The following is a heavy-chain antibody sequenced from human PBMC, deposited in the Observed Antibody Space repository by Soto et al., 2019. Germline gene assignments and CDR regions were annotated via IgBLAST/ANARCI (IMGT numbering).Heavy chain of an antibody. CDR3: AAEYSNSDYYYYGMDV. CDR2: IVVGSGNT. Sequence: SVKVSCKASGFTFTSSAVQWVRQARGQRLEWIGWIVVGSGNTNYAQKFQERVTITRDMSTSTAYMELRSLRSEDTAVYYCAAEYSNSDYYYYGMDVWGQGSTVTVSS. CDR1: GFTFTSSA. V-gene: IGHV1-58*01. D-gene: IGHD4-4*01. J-gene: IGHJ6*02.